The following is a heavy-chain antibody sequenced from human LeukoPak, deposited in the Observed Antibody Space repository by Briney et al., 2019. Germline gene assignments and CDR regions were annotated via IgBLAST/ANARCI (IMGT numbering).Heavy chain of an antibody. CDR2: ISDSGGST. Sequence: PGGSLRLSCAASGFTFSSYAMSWVRQAPGKGLEWVSAISDSGGSTYYADSVKGRFTISRDNSKNTLYLQMNSLRAEDTAVYYCAKGGAYYYDSSGYFSIWGQGTMVTVSS. CDR3: AKGGAYYYDSSGYFSI. D-gene: IGHD3-22*01. CDR1: GFTFSSYA. J-gene: IGHJ3*02. V-gene: IGHV3-23*01.